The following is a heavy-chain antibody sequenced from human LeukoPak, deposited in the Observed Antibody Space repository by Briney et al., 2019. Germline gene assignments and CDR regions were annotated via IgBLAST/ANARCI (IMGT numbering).Heavy chain of an antibody. CDR1: GVSFSGYY. J-gene: IGHJ4*02. D-gene: IGHD1-1*01. CDR2: INHSGST. Sequence: SETLSLTCAVYGVSFSGYYWSWIRQPPGKGLEWIGEINHSGSTNYNPSLKSRVTISVDTSKNQFSLKLSSVTTADTAVYYCARAEGTFDYWGQGTLVTVSS. V-gene: IGHV4-34*01. CDR3: ARAEGTFDY.